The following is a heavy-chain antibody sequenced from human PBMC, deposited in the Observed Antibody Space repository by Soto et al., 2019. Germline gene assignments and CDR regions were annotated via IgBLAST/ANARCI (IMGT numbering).Heavy chain of an antibody. J-gene: IGHJ6*02. CDR3: AREGVAPYYYYGMDV. V-gene: IGHV1-18*01. Sequence: QVQLVQSGAEVKKPGASVKVSCKASGYTFTRSGISWVRQAPGQVLEWMGWISTYNGDTNYAQTFQGRVTMTTDTSTSTAYMELRSLRSDDTSVYYCAREGVAPYYYYGMDVWGQGTPVTVSS. D-gene: IGHD5-12*01. CDR1: GYTFTRSG. CDR2: ISTYNGDT.